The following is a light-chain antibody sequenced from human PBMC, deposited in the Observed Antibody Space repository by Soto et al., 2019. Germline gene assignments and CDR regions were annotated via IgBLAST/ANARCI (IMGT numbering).Light chain of an antibody. J-gene: IGKJ1*01. CDR3: QQYESSWT. CDR1: QSISSTF. Sequence: EIVLTQSPGTLSLSPGEGATLCCRASQSISSTFLAWYQHKPGQAPRVLIYGASRRAAGIPDRFSGSGSGTDFTLTISRLEPEDFAVYYCQQYESSWTFGQGTKVEMK. CDR2: GAS. V-gene: IGKV3-20*01.